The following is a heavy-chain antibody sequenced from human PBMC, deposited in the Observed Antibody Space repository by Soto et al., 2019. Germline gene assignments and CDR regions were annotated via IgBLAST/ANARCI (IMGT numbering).Heavy chain of an antibody. J-gene: IGHJ4*02. Sequence: ASVKVSCKASGYTFTSYFMHWVRQAPGQGLEWMGIINPSGGSTSYAQKFQGRVTMTRDTSTSTVYMELSSLRSEDTAVYYCARQYCSGGSCYTLDDWRQGTLVTVSS. D-gene: IGHD2-15*01. V-gene: IGHV1-46*01. CDR3: ARQYCSGGSCYTLDD. CDR2: INPSGGST. CDR1: GYTFTSYF.